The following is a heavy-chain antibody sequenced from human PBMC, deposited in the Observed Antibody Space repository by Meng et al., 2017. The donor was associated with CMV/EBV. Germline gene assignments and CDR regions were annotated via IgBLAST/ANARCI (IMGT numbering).Heavy chain of an antibody. D-gene: IGHD3-22*01. V-gene: IGHV3-9*01. CDR1: GFTFDDYA. CDR3: ARARGGRSYYYDSSGYYSAYRGGAFDI. CDR2: ISWNSGSI. J-gene: IGHJ3*02. Sequence: GGSLRLSCAASGFTFDDYAMHWVRQAPGKGLEWVSGISWNSGSIGYADSVKGRFTISRDNSKNTLYLQMNSLRAEDTAVYYCARARGGRSYYYDSSGYYSAYRGGAFDIWGQGTMVTVSS.